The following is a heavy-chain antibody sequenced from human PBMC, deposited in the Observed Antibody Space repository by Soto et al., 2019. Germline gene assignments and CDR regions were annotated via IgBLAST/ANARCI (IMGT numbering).Heavy chain of an antibody. J-gene: IGHJ4*02. CDR1: GYSFTSYG. D-gene: IGHD2-15*01. Sequence: ASVKVSCKASGYSFTSYGISWVRQAPGQGLEWMGWVSGYDADTIYVQKFQGRVTMTTDTSTSTAYMELRSLISDDTAVYYCAASAATPNFDYWGQGTLVTVSS. CDR2: VSGYDADT. V-gene: IGHV1-18*01. CDR3: AASAATPNFDY.